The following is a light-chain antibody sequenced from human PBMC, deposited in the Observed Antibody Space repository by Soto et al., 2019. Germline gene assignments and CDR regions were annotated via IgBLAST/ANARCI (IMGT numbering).Light chain of an antibody. CDR1: QSVSSSY. Sequence: EIVLTQSPGTLSLSPGERATLSCRASQSVSSSYLAWYQQKPGQAPRLLIYGASSRATGIPDRFSGSGSGTDFTLTLSRLEPEDFAVYYCQQYGSSAMYTFGQGTKLEIK. CDR2: GAS. J-gene: IGKJ2*01. CDR3: QQYGSSAMYT. V-gene: IGKV3-20*01.